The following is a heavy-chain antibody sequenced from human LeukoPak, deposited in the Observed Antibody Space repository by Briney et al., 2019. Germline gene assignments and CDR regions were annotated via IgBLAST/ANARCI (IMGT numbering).Heavy chain of an antibody. CDR2: INHSGST. J-gene: IGHJ4*02. V-gene: IGHV4-39*07. CDR3: ARGRVYAIDY. Sequence: PSETLSLTCTVSGGSISSSSYYWGWIRQPPGKGLEWIGEINHSGSTNYNPSLKSRVTISVDTSKNQFSLKLSSVTAADTAVYYCARGRVYAIDYWGQGTLVTVSS. D-gene: IGHD2-8*01. CDR1: GGSISSSSYY.